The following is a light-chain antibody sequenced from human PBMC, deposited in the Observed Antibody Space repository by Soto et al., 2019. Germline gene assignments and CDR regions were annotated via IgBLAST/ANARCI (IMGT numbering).Light chain of an antibody. Sequence: EIVMKQSPATLSVFPGERATLSCRASQSVSSNLAWYQQKPGQANRLLIYGASTTATGIPARFSGSGSGTDFTLTISSLQSEDFAVYYCQQYNNGPQTFGQGTKVEIK. V-gene: IGKV3-15*01. J-gene: IGKJ1*01. CDR1: QSVSSN. CDR3: QQYNNGPQT. CDR2: GAS.